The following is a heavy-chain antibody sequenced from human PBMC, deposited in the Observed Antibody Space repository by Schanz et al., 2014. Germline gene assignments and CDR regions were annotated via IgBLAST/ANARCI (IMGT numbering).Heavy chain of an antibody. CDR2: IKQDGSER. CDR1: GFTFSSYW. Sequence: EVQLVESGGNLVQPGGSLSLSCAASGFTFSSYWMSWVRQAPGKGLEWVANIKQDGSERYYVDSVKGRFTISRDNAKNSLYLQMNSLRAEDTAVYYCERFQSPHQPFDYWGQGTLVTVSS. CDR3: ERFQSPHQPFDY. V-gene: IGHV3-7*01. J-gene: IGHJ4*02. D-gene: IGHD2-2*01.